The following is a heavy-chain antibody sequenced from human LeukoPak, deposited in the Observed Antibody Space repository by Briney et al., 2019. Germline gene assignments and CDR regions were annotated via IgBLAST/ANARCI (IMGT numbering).Heavy chain of an antibody. CDR1: GFTFNIYT. CDR2: ITGDTHYK. J-gene: IGHJ4*02. CDR3: ARLLKNDYGDRSAFDY. D-gene: IGHD4-17*01. Sequence: GGSLRLSCSASGFTFNIYTMNWVRQAPGKGLEWVSSITGDTHYKYYADSLKGRFTISRDNAKNSLYLQMSNLRVDDTAIYFCARLLKNDYGDRSAFDYWGLGTLLTVSS. V-gene: IGHV3-21*06.